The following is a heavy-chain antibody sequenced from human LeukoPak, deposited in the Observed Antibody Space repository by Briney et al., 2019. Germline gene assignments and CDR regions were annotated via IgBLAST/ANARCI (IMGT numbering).Heavy chain of an antibody. CDR2: IYPGDSDA. J-gene: IGHJ4*02. V-gene: IGHV5-51*01. D-gene: IGHD1-26*01. CDR1: GYIFSSLW. CDR3: ARRRDLYSGSYYPFDY. Sequence: GESLKISCKGSGYIFSSLWVGWVRQMPGKGLKWMGIIYPGDSDARYSPSFQGQVTISADKSISTAYLQWSSLKASDTAMYYCARRRDLYSGSYYPFDYWGQGTLVTVSS.